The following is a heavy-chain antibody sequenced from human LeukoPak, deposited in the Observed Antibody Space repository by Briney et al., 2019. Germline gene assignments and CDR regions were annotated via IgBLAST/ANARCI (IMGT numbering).Heavy chain of an antibody. CDR2: INHSGST. V-gene: IGHV4-34*01. J-gene: IGHJ6*02. CDR1: GGSFSGYY. Sequence: SETLSLTCAVYGGSFSGYYWSWIRQPPGKGLEWIGEINHSGSTNYNPSPKSRVTISVDTSKNQFSLKLSSVTAADTAVYYCARGRAGLRLHFPYYYYGMDVWGQGTTVTVSS. CDR3: ARGRAGLRLHFPYYYYGMDV. D-gene: IGHD5-24*01.